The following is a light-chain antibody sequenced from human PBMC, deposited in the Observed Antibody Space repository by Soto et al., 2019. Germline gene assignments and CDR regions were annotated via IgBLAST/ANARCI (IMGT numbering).Light chain of an antibody. V-gene: IGLV2-8*01. CDR1: NSDVGNYNY. J-gene: IGLJ1*01. CDR3: SSYAGTNTRYL. CDR2: EVN. Sequence: QSVLTQAASASGSPGQAVTISCTGANSDVGNYNYVSWYQQHPGKAPKLMIYEVNKRPSGVPDRFSGSKSGNTASLTVSGLQAEDEADYYCSSYAGTNTRYLFGSGTKVTVL.